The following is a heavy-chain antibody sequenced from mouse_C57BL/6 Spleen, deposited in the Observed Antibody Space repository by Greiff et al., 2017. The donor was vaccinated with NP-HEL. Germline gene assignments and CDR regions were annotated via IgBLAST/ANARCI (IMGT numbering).Heavy chain of an antibody. D-gene: IGHD4-1*01. CDR3: ARFPDWDRYYFDY. Sequence: VQLVESGAELVKPGASVKMSCKASGYTFTSYWITWVKQRPGQGLEWIGDIYPGSGSTNYNEKFKSKATLTVDTSSSTAYMQLSSLTSEDSAVYYCARFPDWDRYYFDYWGQGTTLTVSS. CDR1: GYTFTSYW. CDR2: IYPGSGST. V-gene: IGHV1-55*01. J-gene: IGHJ2*01.